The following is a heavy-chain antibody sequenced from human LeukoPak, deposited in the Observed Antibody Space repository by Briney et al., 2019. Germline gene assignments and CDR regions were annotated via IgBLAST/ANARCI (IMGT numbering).Heavy chain of an antibody. CDR3: ARVELLWLGEGDPLDY. CDR2: IYYSGST. CDR1: GGSISSYY. J-gene: IGHJ4*02. D-gene: IGHD3-10*01. V-gene: IGHV4-59*01. Sequence: PSETLSLTCTVSGGSISSYYWSWIRQPPGKGLEWIGYIYYSGSTNYNPSLKSRVTISVDTSKNQFSLKLSSVTAADTAVYYCARVELLWLGEGDPLDYWGQGTLVTVSS.